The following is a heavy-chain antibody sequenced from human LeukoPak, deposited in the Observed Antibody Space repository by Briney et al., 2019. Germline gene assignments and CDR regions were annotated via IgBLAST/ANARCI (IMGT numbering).Heavy chain of an antibody. CDR2: ISISSSYI. J-gene: IGHJ6*04. CDR1: GFTFSSYS. CDR3: AELGITMIGGV. V-gene: IGHV3-21*01. D-gene: IGHD3-10*02. Sequence: GGSLRLSCAASGFTFSSYSMNWVRQAPGKGLEWVSSISISSSYIYSADSVKARFTISRANAKNSLYLQLNSLRAEDTAVYYCAELGITMIGGVWGKGTTVTISS.